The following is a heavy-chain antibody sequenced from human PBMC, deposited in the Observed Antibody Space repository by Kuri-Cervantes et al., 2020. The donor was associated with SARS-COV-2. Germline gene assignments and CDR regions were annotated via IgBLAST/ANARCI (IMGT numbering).Heavy chain of an antibody. J-gene: IGHJ6*03. CDR2: IYYSGST. V-gene: IGHV4-61*05. Sequence: SETLSLTCTVSGGSISSSSYYWGWIRQPPGKGLEWFGYIYYSGSTNYNPSLKSRVTRSVDTSKNLFSLKLSSVTAADTAVYYCARVMVEQQAVYMDVWGKGTTVTVSS. CDR1: GGSISSSSYY. CDR3: ARVMVEQQAVYMDV. D-gene: IGHD4/OR15-4a*01.